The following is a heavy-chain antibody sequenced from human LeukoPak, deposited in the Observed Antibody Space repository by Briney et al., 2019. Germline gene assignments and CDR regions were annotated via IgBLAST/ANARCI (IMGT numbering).Heavy chain of an antibody. J-gene: IGHJ4*02. CDR2: IYYSGST. Sequence: SETLSLTCTVSGGSISSYYCNWIRLPPAHGLALFGYIYYSGSTNYNPSLKSRVTISVDTSKNQFSLKLSSVTAADTAVYYCARSHSVWTSFDYWGQGTLVTVSS. CDR3: ARSHSVWTSFDY. D-gene: IGHD3/OR15-3a*01. V-gene: IGHV4-59*01. CDR1: GGSISSYY.